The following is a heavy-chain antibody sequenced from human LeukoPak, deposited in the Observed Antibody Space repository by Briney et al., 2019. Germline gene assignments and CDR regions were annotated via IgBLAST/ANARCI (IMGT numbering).Heavy chain of an antibody. D-gene: IGHD6-6*01. CDR3: AREKRRSSSSLNDFDI. J-gene: IGHJ3*02. V-gene: IGHV4-34*01. CDR1: GGSFSGYY. Sequence: SETLSLTCAVYGGSFSGYYWSWIRQPPGKGLEWIGEINHSGSTNYNPSLKSRVTISVDTSKNQFSLKLSSVTAADTAVYYCAREKRRSSSSLNDFDIWGQGTMVTVSS. CDR2: INHSGST.